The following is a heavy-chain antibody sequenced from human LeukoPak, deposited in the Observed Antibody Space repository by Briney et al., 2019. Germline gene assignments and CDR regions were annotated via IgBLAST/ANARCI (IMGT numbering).Heavy chain of an antibody. CDR1: GFTFNTYW. J-gene: IGHJ3*02. CDR3: AGDALAFDI. CDR2: INQDGSEK. D-gene: IGHD6-19*01. V-gene: IGHV3-7*04. Sequence: GSLRLSCAASGFTFNTYWMTWVRQAPGKGLEWVAKINQDGSEKYYVDSVKGRFTISRDNAKNSLYLQMNSLRVEDTAVYYCAGDALAFDIWGQGTMVTVSS.